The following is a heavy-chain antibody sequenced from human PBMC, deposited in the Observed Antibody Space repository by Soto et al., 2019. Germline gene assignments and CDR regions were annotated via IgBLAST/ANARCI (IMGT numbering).Heavy chain of an antibody. CDR2: IFYSGST. J-gene: IGHJ4*02. D-gene: IGHD2-2*02. CDR3: ARHISGFCASTTCYTEY. Sequence: PSETLSLTWTVSCGSISSINSYWVWIRQPPGKGLEWIGNIFYSGSTYYNPSLKSRVTMSVDTSKNQFSLKLSSVTAADTAVYYCARHISGFCASTTCYTEYWGQGTLVTVSS. V-gene: IGHV4-39*01. CDR1: CGSISSINSY.